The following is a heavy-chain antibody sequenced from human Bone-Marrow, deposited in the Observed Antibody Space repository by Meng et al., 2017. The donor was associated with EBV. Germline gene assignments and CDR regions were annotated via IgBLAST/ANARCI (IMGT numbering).Heavy chain of an antibody. CDR2: IYYSGST. V-gene: IGHV4-30-4*01. CDR1: GGSISSGGYF. CDR3: ARGSMLRGVITWFGP. D-gene: IGHD3-10*01. Sequence: QLAESGPGLGKPSQTLSLTCAVSGGSISSGGYFWSWIRQPSGKGLEWIGYIYYSGSTYYNPSLKSRVTISVDTSKNQFSLKLSSVTATDTAVYYCARGSMLRGVITWFGPWGQGTLVTVSS. J-gene: IGHJ5*02.